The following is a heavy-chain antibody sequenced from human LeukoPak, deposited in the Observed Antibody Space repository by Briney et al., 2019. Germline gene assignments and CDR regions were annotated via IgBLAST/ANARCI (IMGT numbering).Heavy chain of an antibody. CDR2: IYHSGNA. CDR1: GGSISGGDYY. CDR3: ARSKAAPSDAFDI. Sequence: SQTLSLTCTVSGGSISGGDYYWSWIRQPPGKGLEWIGYIYHSGNAYYNPSLKSRLTISVDRSKNQFSLKLSSVTAADTAVYYCARSKAAPSDAFDIWGQGTMVTVSS. D-gene: IGHD6-6*01. J-gene: IGHJ3*02. V-gene: IGHV4-30-2*02.